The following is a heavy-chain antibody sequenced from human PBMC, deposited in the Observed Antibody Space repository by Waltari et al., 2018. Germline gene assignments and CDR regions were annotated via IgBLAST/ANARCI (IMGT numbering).Heavy chain of an antibody. CDR1: GLSFRNFW. V-gene: IGHV3-7*01. CDR3: TRGGRDSSWYWRD. CDR2: IKQDGSEK. D-gene: IGHD6-13*01. J-gene: IGHJ4*02. Sequence: EVQLVESGGGLAQPGGSLRLCWSASGLSFRNFWMTWVRQASGKGPEWVANIKQDGSEKYYMDSVKGRFTISRDNAKNSLYLQMNNLRVEDTAVYYCTRGGRDSSWYWRDWGQGTLVTVSS.